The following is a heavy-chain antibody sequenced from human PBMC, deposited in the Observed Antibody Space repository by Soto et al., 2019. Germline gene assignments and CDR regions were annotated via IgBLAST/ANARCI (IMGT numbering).Heavy chain of an antibody. D-gene: IGHD4-17*01. J-gene: IGHJ4*02. CDR1: GFTFSSYG. CDR2: ISYDGSNK. V-gene: IGHV3-30*18. Sequence: QVQLVESGGGVVQPGRSLRLSCAASGFTFSSYGMHWVRQAPGKGLEWVAVISYDGSNKYYADSVKGRFTISRDNSKNTLYLQMNSLIDENTAVYYCAKAADCSVQTSTVTDYWGQGTLVTVSS. CDR3: AKAADCSVQTSTVTDY.